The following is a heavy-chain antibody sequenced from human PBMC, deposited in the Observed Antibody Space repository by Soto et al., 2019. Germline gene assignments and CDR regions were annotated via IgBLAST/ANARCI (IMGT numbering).Heavy chain of an antibody. CDR3: AKDFFGVSIAAAAPFDY. Sequence: QVQLVESGGGVVQPGRSLRLSCAASGFTFSSYGMHWVRQAPGKGLEWVAVISYDGSNKYYADSVKGRFTISRDNSKNTLYLQMNSLRAEDTAVYYCAKDFFGVSIAAAAPFDYWGQGTLVTVSS. CDR2: ISYDGSNK. D-gene: IGHD6-13*01. CDR1: GFTFSSYG. J-gene: IGHJ4*02. V-gene: IGHV3-30*18.